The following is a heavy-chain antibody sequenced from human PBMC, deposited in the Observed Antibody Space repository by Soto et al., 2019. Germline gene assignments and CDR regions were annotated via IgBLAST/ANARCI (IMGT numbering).Heavy chain of an antibody. V-gene: IGHV3-23*01. CDR1: GFTFSNYA. Sequence: EVQLLESGGGLVQPGGSLRLSCAASGFTFSNYAMSWVRQAPGKGLEWVSAISGSGGSTYYADSVKGRFTISRDNSKNTLYLQMNSLSAEDTAVYYCAKDPVGATHPDYFDFWGLGTLVTVSS. CDR2: ISGSGGST. J-gene: IGHJ4*02. D-gene: IGHD1-26*01. CDR3: AKDPVGATHPDYFDF.